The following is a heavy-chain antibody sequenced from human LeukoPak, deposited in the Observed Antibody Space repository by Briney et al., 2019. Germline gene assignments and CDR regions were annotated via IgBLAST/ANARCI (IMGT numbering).Heavy chain of an antibody. Sequence: SQTLSLTCTVSGDSISSGVYYWTWIRQPPGKGLEWIGCIYHSGTTYYNPSLKSRVTISVDRSKNQYSLKLSSVTAADTAVYYCARDRWLDGGYYMVDYWGQGALVTVSS. D-gene: IGHD3-3*01. CDR2: IYHSGTT. V-gene: IGHV4-30-2*01. J-gene: IGHJ4*01. CDR3: ARDRWLDGGYYMVDY. CDR1: GDSISSGVYY.